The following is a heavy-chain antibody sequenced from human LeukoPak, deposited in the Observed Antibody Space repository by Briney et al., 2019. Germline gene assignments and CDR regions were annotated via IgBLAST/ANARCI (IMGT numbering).Heavy chain of an antibody. V-gene: IGHV4-59*01. D-gene: IGHD6-13*01. CDR3: ARGGHSRHFDY. CDR2: IYYSGST. CDR1: GGSISSYY. Sequence: SETLSLTCTVSGGSISSYYWSWIRQPPGKGLEWIGYIYYSGSTNYNSSLKSRVTISVDTSKSQLSLKLSSVTAADTAVYYCARGGHSRHFDYWGQGTLVTVSS. J-gene: IGHJ4*02.